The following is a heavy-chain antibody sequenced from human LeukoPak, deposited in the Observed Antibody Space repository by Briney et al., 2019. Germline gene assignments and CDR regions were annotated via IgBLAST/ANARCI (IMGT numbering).Heavy chain of an antibody. CDR3: AKTNRATGLFDY. V-gene: IGHV1-69*13. CDR2: IIPIFGTA. D-gene: IGHD1/OR15-1a*01. J-gene: IGHJ4*02. CDR1: GGTFSSYA. Sequence: GASVKVSCKASGGTFSSYAISWVRQAPGQGLEWMGGIIPIFGTANYAQKFQGRVTITADESTSTAYMELSSLRSEDTAVYYCAKTNRATGLFDYWGQGTLVTVSS.